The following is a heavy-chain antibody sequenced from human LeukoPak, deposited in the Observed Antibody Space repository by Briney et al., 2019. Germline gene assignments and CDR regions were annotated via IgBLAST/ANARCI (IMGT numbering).Heavy chain of an antibody. J-gene: IGHJ4*02. CDR2: ISGSGGST. CDR1: GFTFSSYA. D-gene: IGHD3-9*01. CDR3: AKPLRYFDWSRNEFDY. Sequence: GGSLRLSCAASGFTFSSYAMSWVRQAPGKGLEWVSAISGSGGSTYYADSAKGRFTISRDNAKNSLYLQMNSLRAEDTALYYCAKPLRYFDWSRNEFDYWGQGTLVTVSS. V-gene: IGHV3-23*01.